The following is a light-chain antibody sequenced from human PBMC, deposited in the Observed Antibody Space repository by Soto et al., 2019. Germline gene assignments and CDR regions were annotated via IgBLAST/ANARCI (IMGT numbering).Light chain of an antibody. J-gene: IGKJ1*01. CDR3: QQYNNWPPWT. CDR2: GAS. CDR1: QSVSTN. V-gene: IGKV3-15*01. Sequence: RVMTQSPATLSLSPGERATLSCRASQSVSTNVAWYQQKPGQAPRLLIYGASTRATDIPARFSGSGSGTDFTLTISSLQSEDFAVYYCQQYNNWPPWTFVQWTKVEVK.